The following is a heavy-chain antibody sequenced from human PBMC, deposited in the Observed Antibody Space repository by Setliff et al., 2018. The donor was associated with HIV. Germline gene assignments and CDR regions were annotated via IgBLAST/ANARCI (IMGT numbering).Heavy chain of an antibody. Sequence: ASVKVSCKAPGYTFTYYYMHWVRQAPGQGLEWMGRINPNSGGTNHAQKFQGRVTMTRDTSSSTAYMELSRRRSDDTAVYYCATKVYCTNGVCLDAFDLWGQGTKVTVSS. CDR1: GYTFTYYY. CDR2: INPNSGGT. J-gene: IGHJ3*01. V-gene: IGHV1-2*06. D-gene: IGHD2-8*01. CDR3: ATKVYCTNGVCLDAFDL.